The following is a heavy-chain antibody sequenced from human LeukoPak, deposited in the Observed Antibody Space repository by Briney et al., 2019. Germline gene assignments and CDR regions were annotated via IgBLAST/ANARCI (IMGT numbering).Heavy chain of an antibody. V-gene: IGHV4-31*03. CDR3: ATWRAVGHLFDS. D-gene: IGHD6-19*01. CDR1: RGSISSGGYY. CDR2: IYYSGNT. Sequence: SETLSLTCTVSRGSISSGGYYCNWIPQHPGMGLEYIGYIYYSGNTYYNPSPQSRLTISIDTSKTPFSLTLRSLPPADTAGYCCATWRAVGHLFDSWGQGSRVTVSS. J-gene: IGHJ4*02.